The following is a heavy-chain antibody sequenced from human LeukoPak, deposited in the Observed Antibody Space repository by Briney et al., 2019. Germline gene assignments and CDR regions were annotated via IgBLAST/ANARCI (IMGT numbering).Heavy chain of an antibody. V-gene: IGHV6-1*01. CDR2: TYYRSKWYN. Sequence: SQTLSLTCTISGDSVSRNCAAWNWNRQSPSRGLEWLGRTYYRSKWYNDYAVSVKSRITINPDTSKNQFSLQLNSVTPEDAALYYGASTASDIVREPLGPFDRLGRGTMVTVSS. CDR1: GDSVSRNCAA. D-gene: IGHD5-12*01. J-gene: IGHJ3*02. CDR3: ASTASDIVREPLGPFDR.